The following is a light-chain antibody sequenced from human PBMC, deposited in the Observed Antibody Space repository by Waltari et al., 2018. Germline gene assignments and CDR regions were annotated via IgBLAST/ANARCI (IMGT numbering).Light chain of an antibody. Sequence: ELVMTQSPATLSVSPGERANLSCRASQSVSSNLAWYQQKPGQAPRLLIYGASTRATGIPARFSGSGSGTEFTLTISSLQSEDFAVYYCQQYNNWQYTFGQGTKLEIK. CDR2: GAS. CDR3: QQYNNWQYT. V-gene: IGKV3-15*01. J-gene: IGKJ2*01. CDR1: QSVSSN.